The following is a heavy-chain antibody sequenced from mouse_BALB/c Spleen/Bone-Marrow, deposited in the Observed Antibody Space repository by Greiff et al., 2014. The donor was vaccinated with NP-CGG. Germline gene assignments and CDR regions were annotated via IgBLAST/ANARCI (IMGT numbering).Heavy chain of an antibody. J-gene: IGHJ2*01. Sequence: QVQLQQPGAELVRPGASVKLSCKASGYTFTSYWINWVKQRPGQGLEWIGNIYPSDSYTNYNQKFKDKATLTADKSSSTAYMQLSSPTSEDSAVYYCTRSYGSSYEYYFDYWGQGTTLTVSS. D-gene: IGHD1-1*01. CDR1: GYTFTSYW. CDR2: IYPSDSYT. CDR3: TRSYGSSYEYYFDY. V-gene: IGHV1-69*02.